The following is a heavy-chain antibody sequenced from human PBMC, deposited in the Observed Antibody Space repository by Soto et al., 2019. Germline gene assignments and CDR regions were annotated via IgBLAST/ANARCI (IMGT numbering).Heavy chain of an antibody. CDR2: SYYSGST. CDR3: ARTYYSCSGSSNWFDA. V-gene: IGHV4-39*01. D-gene: IGHD3-10*01. CDR1: GGSITSSNYY. J-gene: IGHJ5*02. Sequence: PSETLSLTCTVSGGSITSSNYYWGWLRQPPGKALDWIASSYYSGSTYYNPSLRSRVTISVDTSKNQFYLKRGSVTAADTAVYYCARTYYSCSGSSNWFDAWGQGTLVTVSS.